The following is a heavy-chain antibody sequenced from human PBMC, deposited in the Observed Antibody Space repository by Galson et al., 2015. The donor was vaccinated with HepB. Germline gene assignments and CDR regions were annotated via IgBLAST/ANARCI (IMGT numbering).Heavy chain of an antibody. CDR3: AKDLKHHIVARGYNWFDP. V-gene: IGHV3-23*01. CDR2: ISGSGGST. J-gene: IGHJ5*02. Sequence: SLRLSCAASGFTFSSYAMSWVRQAPGKGLEWVSAISGSGGSTYYADSVKGRFTISRDNSKNTLYLQMNSLRAEDTAVYYCAKDLKHHIVARGYNWFDPWGQGTLVTVSS. D-gene: IGHD5-12*01. CDR1: GFTFSSYA.